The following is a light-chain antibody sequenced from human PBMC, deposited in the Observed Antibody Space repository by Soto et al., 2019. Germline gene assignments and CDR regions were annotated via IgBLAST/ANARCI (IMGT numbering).Light chain of an antibody. CDR1: SSDVGGYNY. Sequence: QSVLTQPPSTPGSPEQPVTIPCPGTSSDVGGYNYVSWYQHPPDKAPKLMIYEVSNRPSGVCNRFSGSKSANTASLTISGLQPEDEAHYYCSSDTSSRTQVFGTGTKVNVL. J-gene: IGLJ1*01. V-gene: IGLV2-14*01. CDR2: EVS. CDR3: SSDTSSRTQV.